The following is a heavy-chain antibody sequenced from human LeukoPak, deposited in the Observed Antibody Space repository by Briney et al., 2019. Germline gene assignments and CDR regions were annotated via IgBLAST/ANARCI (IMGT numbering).Heavy chain of an antibody. V-gene: IGHV1-69*05. Sequence: GPSVTVSCKASGGTFSSYAISWVRPAPGQGLEWMGRIIPIFGTANYAQKFQGRVTITTDESTSTAYMELSSLRSEDTAVYYCARVDSGSYYGAFDIWGQGTMVTVSS. CDR3: ARVDSGSYYGAFDI. CDR2: IIPIFGTA. J-gene: IGHJ3*02. D-gene: IGHD1-26*01. CDR1: GGTFSSYA.